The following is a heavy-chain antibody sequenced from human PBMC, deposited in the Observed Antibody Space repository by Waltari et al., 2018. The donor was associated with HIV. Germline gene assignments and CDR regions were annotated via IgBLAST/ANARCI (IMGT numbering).Heavy chain of an antibody. CDR3: ARGNGHAFDI. CDR2: IHSDGSST. Sequence: EVQLVESGGGLVQPGGSLSLSCAASGFTFSCYWMHWVRQAPGKGLVWVSRIHSDGSSTSYADSVKGRFTISRDNAKNTLYLQMNSLRAEDTAVYYCARGNGHAFDIWGQGTMVTVSS. D-gene: IGHD2-8*01. CDR1: GFTFSCYW. J-gene: IGHJ3*02. V-gene: IGHV3-74*01.